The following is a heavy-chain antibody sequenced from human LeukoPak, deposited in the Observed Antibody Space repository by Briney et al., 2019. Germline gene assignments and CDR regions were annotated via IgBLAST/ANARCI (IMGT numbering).Heavy chain of an antibody. V-gene: IGHV3-43*01. Sequence: GGSLRLSCAASGFTLDDYTMHWVRQAPGKGLEWVSLISWDAASTYYADSVKGRFTISRDNSKNSLYLQMNSLRTEDTALYYCARSTAYSSAWYYFDDWGQGTLVTVSS. J-gene: IGHJ4*02. D-gene: IGHD6-13*01. CDR1: GFTLDDYT. CDR2: ISWDAAST. CDR3: ARSTAYSSAWYYFDD.